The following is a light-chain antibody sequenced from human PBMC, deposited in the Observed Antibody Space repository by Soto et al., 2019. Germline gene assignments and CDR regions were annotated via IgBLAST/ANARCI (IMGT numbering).Light chain of an antibody. CDR1: ESISSSF. Sequence: EIVLTQSPGTLSLSPGERATLSCRASESISSSFLAWYQHKPGQAPRLLIHGASTRATGIPDRFSGSGSGTDFTLTISRLEPEDFAVYYCLQYGSSQTFGQGTKLEIK. CDR2: GAS. CDR3: LQYGSSQT. V-gene: IGKV3-20*01. J-gene: IGKJ2*01.